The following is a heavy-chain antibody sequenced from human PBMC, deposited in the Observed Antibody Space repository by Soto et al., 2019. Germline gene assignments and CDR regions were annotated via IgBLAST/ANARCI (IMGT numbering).Heavy chain of an antibody. CDR2: INPYNGHT. J-gene: IGHJ4*02. Sequence: QVQLVQSGAEVNKPGASVEVSCKASGYTFSSYGINWVRQAPGQGLEWMGWINPYNGHTNHAQEFQDRVTMTTDTSTTTAYMELRGLRSDDTAVYYCARARRWVLTGYWEFDYWGQGTLVTVSS. CDR1: GYTFSSYG. D-gene: IGHD3-9*01. CDR3: ARARRWVLTGYWEFDY. V-gene: IGHV1-18*04.